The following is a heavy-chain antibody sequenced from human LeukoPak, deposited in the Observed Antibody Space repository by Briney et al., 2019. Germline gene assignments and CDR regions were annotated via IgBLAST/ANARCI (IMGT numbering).Heavy chain of an antibody. D-gene: IGHD3-22*01. V-gene: IGHV3-74*03. CDR2: ISPDGSTT. J-gene: IGHJ4*02. Sequence: GGSLRLSCAASGFTFSRYWMHWVRQAPGKGLMWVSRISPDGSTTLYADSVKGRFTISRDNAKNSLYLQMNSLRDEDTAVYYCVRDRYYYDSSGYYDYFDYWGQGTLVTVSS. CDR1: GFTFSRYW. CDR3: VRDRYYYDSSGYYDYFDY.